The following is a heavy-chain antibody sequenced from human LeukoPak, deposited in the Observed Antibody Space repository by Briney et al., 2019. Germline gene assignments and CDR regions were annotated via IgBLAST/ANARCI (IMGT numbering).Heavy chain of an antibody. CDR2: IHSGGST. J-gene: IGHJ5*02. D-gene: IGHD1-26*01. Sequence: PGGSLRLSCAASGFTVSSNYMSWVRQAPGKGLEWVSIIHSGGSTYYADSVKGRFTISRDNSKNTLYLQMNSLRAEDTAVYYCTRANSATIPGVGPWVQGTLVTVSS. V-gene: IGHV3-53*01. CDR3: TRANSATIPGVGP. CDR1: GFTVSSNY.